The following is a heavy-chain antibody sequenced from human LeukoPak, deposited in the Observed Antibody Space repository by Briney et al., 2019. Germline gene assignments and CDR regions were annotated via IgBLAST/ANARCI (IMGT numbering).Heavy chain of an antibody. CDR2: IRNDGSNT. CDR1: GFTFSSYG. J-gene: IGHJ4*02. V-gene: IGHV3-30*02. D-gene: IGHD3-22*01. CDR3: AKSGNYYDSSGYLDY. Sequence: GGSLRLSCAASGFTFSSYGMHWVRQAPGKGLEWVAFIRNDGSNTYYADSVKGRFTISRDNSKNTLYLQMNSLRAEDTAVYYCAKSGNYYDSSGYLDYWGQGTLVTVSS.